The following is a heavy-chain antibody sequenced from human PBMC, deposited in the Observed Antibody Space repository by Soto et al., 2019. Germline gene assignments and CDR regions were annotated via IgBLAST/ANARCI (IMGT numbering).Heavy chain of an antibody. CDR3: ASGFGELSDFDY. CDR2: IWYDGSNK. CDR1: GFTFSSYG. D-gene: IGHD3-10*01. J-gene: IGHJ4*02. Sequence: QVQLVESGGGVVQPGRSLRLSCAASGFTFSSYGMHWVRQAPGKGLEWVAVIWYDGSNKYYADSVKGRFTISRDNSKNTLYLQMNSLRAEDTDVYYCASGFGELSDFDYWGQGTLVTVSS. V-gene: IGHV3-33*01.